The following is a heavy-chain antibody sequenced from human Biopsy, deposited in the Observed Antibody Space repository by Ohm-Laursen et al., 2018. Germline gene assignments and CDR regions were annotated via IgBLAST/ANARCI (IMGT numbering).Heavy chain of an antibody. D-gene: IGHD3-3*01. CDR1: GGSIRSDY. CDR2: ISGRGAT. J-gene: IGHJ3*01. Sequence: GTLSLTCTVSGGSIRSDYWSWIRQSPRKGLEWIGHISGRGATNYNPSLRGRVTISVDTSKNQFSLKLSSVTAADTAVFFCARLYRLDDYWNDDPPGAFDVWGQGTMVTVSS. CDR3: ARLYRLDDYWNDDPPGAFDV. V-gene: IGHV4-59*01.